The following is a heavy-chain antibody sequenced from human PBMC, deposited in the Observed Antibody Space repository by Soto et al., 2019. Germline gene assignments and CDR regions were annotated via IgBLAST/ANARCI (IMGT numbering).Heavy chain of an antibody. Sequence: ASVKVSCEACGYTFTSYYMHWVRQAPGQGLEWMGIINPSGGSTSYAQKFQGRVTMTRDTSTSTVYMELSSLRSEDTAVYYCARDSVRAAMVRGVILHNWFDPWGQGTLVTVSS. CDR2: INPSGGST. J-gene: IGHJ5*02. CDR1: GYTFTSYY. CDR3: ARDSVRAAMVRGVILHNWFDP. V-gene: IGHV1-46*01. D-gene: IGHD3-10*01.